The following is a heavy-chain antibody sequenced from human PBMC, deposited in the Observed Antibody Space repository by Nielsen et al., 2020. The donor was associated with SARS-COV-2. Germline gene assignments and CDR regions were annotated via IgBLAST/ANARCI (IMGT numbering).Heavy chain of an antibody. CDR2: IYYSGST. V-gene: IGHV4-31*03. CDR3: ARLNKGCTNGVCSAGFDY. D-gene: IGHD2-8*01. CDR1: GDSISSGGYY. J-gene: IGHJ4*02. Sequence: SETLSLTCTVSGDSISSGGYYWSWIRQHPGKGLEWIGYIYYSGSTYYNPSLKSRVTISVDTSKNQFSLKLSSVTAADTAVYYCARLNKGCTNGVCSAGFDYWGQGTLVTVSS.